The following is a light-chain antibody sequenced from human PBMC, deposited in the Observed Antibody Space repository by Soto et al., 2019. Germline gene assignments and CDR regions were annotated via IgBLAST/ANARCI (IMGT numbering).Light chain of an antibody. CDR3: QQYSSYSRT. V-gene: IGKV1-5*01. CDR2: DAS. J-gene: IGKJ1*01. CDR1: QGISTW. Sequence: DIQMTQSPYTLSASVGDRVTITCRASQGISTWLAWYQQKPGTAPKLLICDASSLESGVPSRFSGSGSGTEFTLTISSLQPDDYATYYCQQYSSYSRTLGQGTKVDIK.